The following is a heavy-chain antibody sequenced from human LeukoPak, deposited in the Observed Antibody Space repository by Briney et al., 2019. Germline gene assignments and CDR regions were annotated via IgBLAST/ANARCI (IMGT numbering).Heavy chain of an antibody. V-gene: IGHV3-48*03. CDR3: ARKLTD. J-gene: IGHJ4*02. CDR1: GFTFSSYG. Sequence: PGGSLRLSCAASGFTFSSYGMNWVRQAPGEGLEWVSYMSSGGSPILYADSVKGRFTISRDNAKNSLYLQMNSLRAEDTAVYYCARKLTDWGQGTLVTVSS. D-gene: IGHD3-16*01. CDR2: MSSGGSPI.